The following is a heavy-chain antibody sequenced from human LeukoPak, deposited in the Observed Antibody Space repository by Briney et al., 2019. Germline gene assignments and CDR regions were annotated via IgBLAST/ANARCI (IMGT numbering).Heavy chain of an antibody. CDR3: ARSRYDSSGYWDAFDI. J-gene: IGHJ3*02. Sequence: GGSLRLSCAASGLTFSSYWMSCVRQAPGKGLEWVANIKQDGSEKYYVDSVKGRFTISRDNAKNSLYLQMNSLRAEDTAVYYCARSRYDSSGYWDAFDIWGQGTMVTVSS. D-gene: IGHD3-22*01. V-gene: IGHV3-7*05. CDR2: IKQDGSEK. CDR1: GLTFSSYW.